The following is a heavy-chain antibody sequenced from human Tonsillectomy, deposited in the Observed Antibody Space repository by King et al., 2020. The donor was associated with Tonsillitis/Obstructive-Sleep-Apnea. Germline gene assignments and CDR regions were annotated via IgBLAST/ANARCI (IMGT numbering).Heavy chain of an antibody. V-gene: IGHV3-20*04. CDR3: ARGPRGEYGDYFGWFDP. CDR1: EFIFDDYG. J-gene: IGHJ5*02. CDR2: INWNGGST. Sequence: VQLVESGGGVVRPGGSLRLSCAASEFIFDDYGMNWVRQVPGKGLEWVSGINWNGGSTGYADSVKGRFTISRDNAKNSLYLQMNSLRAEDTALYYCARGPRGEYGDYFGWFDPWGQGTLVTVSS. D-gene: IGHD4-17*01.